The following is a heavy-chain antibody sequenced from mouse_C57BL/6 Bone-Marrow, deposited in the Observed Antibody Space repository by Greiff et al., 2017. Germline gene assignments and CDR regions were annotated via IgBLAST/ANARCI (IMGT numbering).Heavy chain of an antibody. CDR2: ISGGGGNT. CDR3: SRQVTTVLATKYFDV. V-gene: IGHV5-9*01. Sequence: EVKLMESGGGLVKPGGSLKLSCAASGFTFSSYTMSWVRQTPEKRLQWVAAISGGGGNTYYPDSVKGRFTISRDNDKNILYLQMSSLRSEDTALYYCSRQVTTVLATKYFDVWGTGTTVNVSS. J-gene: IGHJ1*03. CDR1: GFTFSSYT. D-gene: IGHD1-1*01.